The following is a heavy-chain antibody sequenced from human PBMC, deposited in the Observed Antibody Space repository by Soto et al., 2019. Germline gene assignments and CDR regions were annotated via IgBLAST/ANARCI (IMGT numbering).Heavy chain of an antibody. CDR3: ARVYCGGDCYSYYFDY. CDR1: GGSISSYY. J-gene: IGHJ4*02. V-gene: IGHV4-59*01. CDR2: IYYSGST. D-gene: IGHD2-21*02. Sequence: SETLSLTCTVSGGSISSYYWSWIRQPPGKGLEWIGYIYYSGSTNYNPSLKSRVTISVDTSKNQFSLKLSSVTAADTAVYYCARVYCGGDCYSYYFDYWGQGTLVTVSS.